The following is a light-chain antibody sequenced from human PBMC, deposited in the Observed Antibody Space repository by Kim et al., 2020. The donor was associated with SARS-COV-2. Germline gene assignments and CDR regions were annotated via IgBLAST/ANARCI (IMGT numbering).Light chain of an antibody. V-gene: IGLV2-23*02. CDR2: EVS. CDR1: SSDVGSYNL. Sequence: GQPITISCTGSSSDVGSYNLVSWYQQHPGKAPKLMIYEVSKRPSGVSNRFSGSKSGNTASLTISGLQAEDEADYYCCSYAGSSDVVFGGGTQLTVL. CDR3: CSYAGSSDVV. J-gene: IGLJ2*01.